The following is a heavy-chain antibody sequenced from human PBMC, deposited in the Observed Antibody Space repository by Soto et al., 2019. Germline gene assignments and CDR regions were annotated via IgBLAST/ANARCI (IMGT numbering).Heavy chain of an antibody. CDR2: IYTSGST. CDR1: GGSISSYY. J-gene: IGHJ4*02. D-gene: IGHD3-22*01. CDR3: AGATDYYDSSGYLY. Sequence: SETLSLTCTVSGGSISSYYWSWIRQPAGKGLEWIGRIYTSGSTNYNPSLKSRVTMSVDTSKNQFSLKLSSVTAADTAVYYCAGATDYYDSSGYLYWGQGTLVTVSS. V-gene: IGHV4-4*07.